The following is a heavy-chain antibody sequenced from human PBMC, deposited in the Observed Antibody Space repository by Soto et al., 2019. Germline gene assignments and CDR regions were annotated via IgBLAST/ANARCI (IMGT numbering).Heavy chain of an antibody. CDR2: IKSKTDGGTT. J-gene: IGHJ3*02. Sequence: EVQLVESGGGLVKPGGSLRLSCAAPGFTFSNAWMNWVRQAPGKGLEWVGRIKSKTDGGTTDYAAPVKGRFTISREDSKNTLYLQMNSLKTEDTAVYYCNGDIVVVVAAPSADDAFDIWGQGTMVTVSS. D-gene: IGHD2-15*01. CDR1: GFTFSNAW. V-gene: IGHV3-15*07. CDR3: NGDIVVVVAAPSADDAFDI.